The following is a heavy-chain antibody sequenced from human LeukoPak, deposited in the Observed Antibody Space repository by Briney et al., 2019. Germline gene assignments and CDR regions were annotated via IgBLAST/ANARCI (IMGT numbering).Heavy chain of an antibody. CDR2: INHSGST. Sequence: SETLSLTCAVYGGSFSGYYWSWIRQPPGKGLEWIGKINHSGSTNYNPSLKSRVTISVDTSKNQFSLKLSSVTAADTAVYYCARDVIAVAGSYWYFDLWGRGTLVTVSS. CDR3: ARDVIAVAGSYWYFDL. V-gene: IGHV4-34*01. J-gene: IGHJ2*01. D-gene: IGHD6-19*01. CDR1: GGSFSGYY.